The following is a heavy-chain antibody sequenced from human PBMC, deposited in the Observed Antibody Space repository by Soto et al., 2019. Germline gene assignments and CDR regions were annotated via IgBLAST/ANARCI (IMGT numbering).Heavy chain of an antibody. J-gene: IGHJ5*02. Sequence: QVQLVQSGAEVKRPGSSVKVSCKASGGTYSSYVIAWVRQAPGQGLEWMGVIIPIFGTTHYAEKFQGRVTLTADESTSTVYMQVTSLRTEDTAVYYCARDRFSASPVAGRGLDPWGQGTLVIVSS. D-gene: IGHD6-19*01. CDR3: ARDRFSASPVAGRGLDP. V-gene: IGHV1-69*01. CDR2: IIPIFGTT. CDR1: GGTYSSYV.